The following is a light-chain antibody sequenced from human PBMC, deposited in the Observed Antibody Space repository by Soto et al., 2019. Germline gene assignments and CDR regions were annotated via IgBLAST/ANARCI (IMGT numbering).Light chain of an antibody. Sequence: QSVLTQPPSVSGAPGQRVTISCTGNTSNIGAGYDVHWYQQLPGTAPKLLIYGNNNRPSGVPDRFSGSKSGTSASLAITGLQPEDEADYYCQSYDSSLIFGGGTQLTVL. CDR1: TSNIGAGYD. J-gene: IGLJ2*01. V-gene: IGLV1-40*01. CDR3: QSYDSSLI. CDR2: GNN.